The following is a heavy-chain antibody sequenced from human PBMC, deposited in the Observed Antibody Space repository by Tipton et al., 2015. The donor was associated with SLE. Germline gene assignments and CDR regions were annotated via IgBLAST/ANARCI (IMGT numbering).Heavy chain of an antibody. CDR2: ISAYNGYT. Sequence: QVQLVQSGPEVKKPGASVKVSCKASGYTFTRYGISWVRQAPGQGLECMGWISAYNGYTKYAQKFQGRVTLTTDASTSTTQMELRSLRSDDTAVYYCARGGSGWYEGVIDYWGQGTLVTVSS. CDR1: GYTFTRYG. CDR3: ARGGSGWYEGVIDY. J-gene: IGHJ4*02. D-gene: IGHD6-19*01. V-gene: IGHV1-18*01.